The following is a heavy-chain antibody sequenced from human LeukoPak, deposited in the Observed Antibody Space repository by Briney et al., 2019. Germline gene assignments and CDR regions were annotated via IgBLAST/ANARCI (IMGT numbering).Heavy chain of an antibody. CDR3: AKWRGGSYSGFDY. J-gene: IGHJ4*02. CDR2: ISYDESNK. CDR1: GFTFSSYG. Sequence: GGSLRLSCAASGFTFSSYGMHWVRQAPGKGLEWVAVISYDESNKYYADSVKGRFTISRDNSKNTLYLQMNSLRAEDTAVYYCAKWRGGSYSGFDYWGQGTLVTVSS. D-gene: IGHD1-26*01. V-gene: IGHV3-30*18.